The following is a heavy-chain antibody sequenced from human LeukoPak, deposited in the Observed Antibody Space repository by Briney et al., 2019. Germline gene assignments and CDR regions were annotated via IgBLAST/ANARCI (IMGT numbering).Heavy chain of an antibody. V-gene: IGHV1-2*06. CDR1: GYTFIDNY. D-gene: IGHD7-27*01. J-gene: IGHJ4*02. CDR2: IYPRTGRT. CDR3: PRDHNWGPDF. Sequence: ASVKVSCKASGYTFIDNYFHWVRQAPGQGLEWVGRIYPRTGRTHYAQNFQGRATFTRDTSIRTPYVYLSELTYDDTAVYYCPRDHNWGPDFWGQGTLVTVSS.